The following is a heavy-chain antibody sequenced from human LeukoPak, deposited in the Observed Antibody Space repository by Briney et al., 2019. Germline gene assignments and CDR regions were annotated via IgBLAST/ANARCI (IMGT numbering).Heavy chain of an antibody. D-gene: IGHD3-9*01. Sequence: SSETLSLTCTVSGDSVSSYYWSWIRQPPGKRLEWIGCIYYSESATYNPSLKSRVTISLDTSKNQFFLKLSSVTAADTAVYYCARKRSFDLWGQGTLVTVSS. V-gene: IGHV4-59*02. J-gene: IGHJ4*02. CDR1: GDSVSSYY. CDR2: IYYSESA. CDR3: ARKRSFDL.